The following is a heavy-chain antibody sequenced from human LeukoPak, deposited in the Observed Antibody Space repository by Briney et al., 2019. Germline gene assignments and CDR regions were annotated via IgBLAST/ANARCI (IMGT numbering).Heavy chain of an antibody. CDR3: ARALYSSSIDY. V-gene: IGHV1-2*06. J-gene: IGHJ4*02. CDR1: GYTFTGYY. CDR2: INPNSGGT. D-gene: IGHD6-6*01. Sequence: ASVKVSCKASGYTFTGYYMHWVRQAPGQGLEWMGRINPNSGGTSYAQKFQGRVTMTRDTSISTACMELSRLRSEDTAVYYCARALYSSSIDYWGQGTLVTVSS.